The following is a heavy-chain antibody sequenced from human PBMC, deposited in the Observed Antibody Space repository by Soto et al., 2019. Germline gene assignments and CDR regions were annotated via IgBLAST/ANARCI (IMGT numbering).Heavy chain of an antibody. CDR2: ISYDGNNK. CDR1: GFTFNKYA. CDR3: ARDDLVVVAATLYYYGVDV. J-gene: IGHJ6*02. Sequence: QVQLVESGGGVVQPGTSLTLSCTASGFTFNKYAMHWVRQAPGKGLEWVAVISYDGNNKYYADSVKGRFTNSRDNSKNTLYLQMDSLRAEDTAVYYCARDDLVVVAATLYYYGVDVWGQGTTVTVSS. D-gene: IGHD2-15*01. V-gene: IGHV3-30*04.